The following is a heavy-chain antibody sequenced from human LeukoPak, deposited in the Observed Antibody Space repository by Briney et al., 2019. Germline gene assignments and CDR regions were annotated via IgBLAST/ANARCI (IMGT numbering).Heavy chain of an antibody. J-gene: IGHJ6*02. Sequence: GGSLRLSCAASGFTFSSYAMSWVRQTPGKGLEWVSAIIGSGGSTYYADSVKGRFTISRDNSKNTLFLQMNSLRAEDTAPYYCAKSVAIYFYYGLDVWGQGTTVAVSS. D-gene: IGHD3-3*01. V-gene: IGHV3-23*01. CDR2: IIGSGGST. CDR1: GFTFSSYA. CDR3: AKSVAIYFYYGLDV.